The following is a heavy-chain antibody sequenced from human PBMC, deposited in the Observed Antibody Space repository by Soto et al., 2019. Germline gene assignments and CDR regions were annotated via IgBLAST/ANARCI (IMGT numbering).Heavy chain of an antibody. CDR2: INPSGGGT. Sequence: GASVKVSCKASGYTFTNYYMHWVRQAPGQGLEWMGIINPSGGGTSYAQKFQGRVSMTRDTSTTTVYMDLSSLGSEDTAVYFCAKLRTVRVFYGGGGYHNWFTSWGRGPLVTVPS. D-gene: IGHD2-15*01. J-gene: IGHJ5*01. CDR1: GYTFTNYY. V-gene: IGHV1-46*01. CDR3: AKLRTVRVFYGGGGYHNWFTS.